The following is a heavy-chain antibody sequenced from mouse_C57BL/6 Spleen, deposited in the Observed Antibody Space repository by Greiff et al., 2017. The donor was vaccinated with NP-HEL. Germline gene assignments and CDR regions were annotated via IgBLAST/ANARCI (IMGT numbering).Heavy chain of an antibody. Sequence: VHLVESGPELVKPGASVKISCKASGYAFSSSWMNWVKQRPGKGLEWIGRIYPGDGDTNYNGKFKGKATLTADKSSSTAYMQLSSLTSEDSAVYFCARGGNYEGWFAYWGQGTLVTVSA. J-gene: IGHJ3*01. CDR2: IYPGDGDT. CDR3: ARGGNYEGWFAY. V-gene: IGHV1-82*01. D-gene: IGHD2-1*01. CDR1: GYAFSSSW.